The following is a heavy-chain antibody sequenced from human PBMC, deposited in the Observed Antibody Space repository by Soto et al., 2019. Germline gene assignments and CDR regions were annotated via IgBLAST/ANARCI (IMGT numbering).Heavy chain of an antibody. D-gene: IGHD7-27*01. V-gene: IGHV3-30-3*01. CDR3: ARDPKTSGGQHWAFNYFDS. CDR1: GFSFSISP. Sequence: GGSLRLSCAASGFSFSISPMHWVRKAPGKGPEWVALISYDGTNKFYADSVKGRFTISRDNSKSTLYLQVDSLRPEDAAVYYCARDPKTSGGQHWAFNYFDSWGQGTLVTVSS. CDR2: ISYDGTNK. J-gene: IGHJ4*02.